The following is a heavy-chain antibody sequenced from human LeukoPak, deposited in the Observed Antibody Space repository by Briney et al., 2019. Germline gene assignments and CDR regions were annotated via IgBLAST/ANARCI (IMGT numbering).Heavy chain of an antibody. V-gene: IGHV3-30*04. CDR3: ARDGGIAVAGSKNDAFDI. Sequence: GRSLRLSCAASGFTFRGYTMQWVRLAPGKGLEWVAVISYDGGDKYYADSVKGRFTISRDNSKNTLYLQMNSLRAEDTAVYYCARDGGIAVAGSKNDAFDIWAHGTMVTVSS. CDR1: GFTFRGYT. D-gene: IGHD6-19*01. CDR2: ISYDGGDK. J-gene: IGHJ3*02.